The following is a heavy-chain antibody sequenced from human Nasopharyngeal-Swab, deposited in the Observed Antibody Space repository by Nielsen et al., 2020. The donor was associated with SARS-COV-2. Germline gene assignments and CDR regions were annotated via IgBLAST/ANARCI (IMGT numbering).Heavy chain of an antibody. D-gene: IGHD3-10*01. J-gene: IGHJ4*02. CDR1: GFTFGDYA. CDR3: TGALWFGELLRFDY. V-gene: IGHV3-49*04. Sequence: GGSLRLSCTASGFTFGDYAMSWVRQAPGKGLEWVGFIRSKAYGGTTEYAASVKGRFTISRDDSKSIAYLQMNSLKTEYTAVYYCTGALWFGELLRFDYWGQETLVTVSS. CDR2: IRSKAYGGTT.